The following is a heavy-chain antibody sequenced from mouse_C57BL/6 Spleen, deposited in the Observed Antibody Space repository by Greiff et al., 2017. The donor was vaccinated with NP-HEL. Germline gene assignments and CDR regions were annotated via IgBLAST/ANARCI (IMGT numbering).Heavy chain of an antibody. D-gene: IGHD2-4*01. CDR2: IDLSDSYT. V-gene: IGHV1-69*01. J-gene: IGHJ3*01. CDR1: GYTFTSYW. Sequence: QVQLQQPGAELVMPGASVKLSCKASGYTFTSYWMHWVKQRPGQGLEWIGEIDLSDSYTNYNQKFKGKSTLTVDKSSSTAYMQLSSLTSEDSAVYYCARGGELRRESPFAYWGQGTLVTVSA. CDR3: ARGGELRRESPFAY.